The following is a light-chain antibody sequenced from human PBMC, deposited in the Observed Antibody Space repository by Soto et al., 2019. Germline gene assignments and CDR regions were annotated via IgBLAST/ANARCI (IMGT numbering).Light chain of an antibody. V-gene: IGLV3-21*04. CDR2: YDS. Sequence: SYELTQPPSVSVAPGKTARITCGGNNIGSKSVHWYQQKPGQAPVLVIYYDSVRPSGIPERFSGSNSGNTATLTISRVEAGDEADYYCQVWDSSSDHVVFGGGTKHTVL. CDR3: QVWDSSSDHVV. J-gene: IGLJ2*01. CDR1: NIGSKS.